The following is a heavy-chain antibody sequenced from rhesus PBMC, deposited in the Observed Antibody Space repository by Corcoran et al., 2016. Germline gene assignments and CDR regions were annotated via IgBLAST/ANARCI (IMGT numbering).Heavy chain of an antibody. V-gene: IGHV4S7*01. CDR3: ARGSGNYGLDS. D-gene: IGHD2-21*01. CDR2: INGGNGST. J-gene: IGHJ6*01. CDR1: WAPVRSDY. Sequence: QVQLQESGPGPVNPSETLPRTCAVSWAPVRSDYCWRLRQPPGKGLEWIGYINGGNGSTSYNPSLKSRVTFSRDTSKNQFSLTLSSVTAADTAAYYCARGSGNYGLDSWGQGVVVTVSS.